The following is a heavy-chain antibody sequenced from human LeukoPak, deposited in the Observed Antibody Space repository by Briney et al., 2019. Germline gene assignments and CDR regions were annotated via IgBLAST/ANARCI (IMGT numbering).Heavy chain of an antibody. CDR1: GGSFSGYY. Sequence: SETLSLTCAVYGGSFSGYYWSRIRQPPGKGLEWIGEINHSGSTNYNPSLKSRVTISVDTSKNQFSLKLSSVTAADTAVYYCARGLGYNWNAWFDPWGQGTLVTVSP. CDR3: ARGLGYNWNAWFDP. D-gene: IGHD1-20*01. V-gene: IGHV4-34*01. J-gene: IGHJ5*02. CDR2: INHSGST.